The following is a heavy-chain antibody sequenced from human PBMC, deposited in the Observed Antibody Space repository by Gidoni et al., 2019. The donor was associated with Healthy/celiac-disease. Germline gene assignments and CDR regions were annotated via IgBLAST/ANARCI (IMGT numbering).Heavy chain of an antibody. V-gene: IGHV3-53*01. CDR1: GFTVSSNY. D-gene: IGHD3-22*01. Sequence: EVQLVESGGGLIQPGGSLRLSCAASGFTVSSNYLSWVRQAPGKGLEWVSVIYSGGSTYYADSVKGRFTISRDNSKNPLYLQMNSLRAEDTAVYYCARGVVVIDYYFDYWGQGTLVTVSS. CDR2: IYSGGST. J-gene: IGHJ4*02. CDR3: ARGVVVIDYYFDY.